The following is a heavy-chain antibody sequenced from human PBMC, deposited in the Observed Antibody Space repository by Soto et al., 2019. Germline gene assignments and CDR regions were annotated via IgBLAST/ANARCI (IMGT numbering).Heavy chain of an antibody. CDR2: IFSGDSDT. CDR1: GYNFANYW. V-gene: IGHV5-51*01. Sequence: PGESLTISCKGSGYNFANYWICWVRQMSGKGLERMGMIFSGDSDTKNSPSLQGQITLSVDKSDSSAYLQWRSRKASATAMYYCAAGYTTGIDAFDICGQGTMVTVS. D-gene: IGHD6-13*01. J-gene: IGHJ3*02. CDR3: AAGYTTGIDAFDI.